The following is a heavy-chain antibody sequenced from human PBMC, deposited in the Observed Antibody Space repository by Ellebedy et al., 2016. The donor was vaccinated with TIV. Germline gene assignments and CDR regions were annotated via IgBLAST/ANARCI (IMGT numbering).Heavy chain of an antibody. V-gene: IGHV4-30-4*01. CDR1: GGSINSGDYY. CDR2: IYSGST. CDR3: ARQGHSSGWYVGEYYFDY. J-gene: IGHJ4*02. Sequence: MPSETLSLTCNVSGGSINSGDYYWSWIRQSPGKGLEWIGYIYSGSTYYNPSLKSRVTISVDTSKNQFSLKLSSVTAADTAVYYCARQGHSSGWYVGEYYFDYWGQGTLVTVSS. D-gene: IGHD6-19*01.